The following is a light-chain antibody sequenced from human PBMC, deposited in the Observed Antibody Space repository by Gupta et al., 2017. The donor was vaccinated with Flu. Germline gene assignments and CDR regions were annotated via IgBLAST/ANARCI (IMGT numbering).Light chain of an antibody. CDR2: EVT. CDR1: SSDVGSYDL. CDR3: CSYAGSTTLT. J-gene: IGLJ3*02. Sequence: QSALTQPASVSGSPGQSITISCTGTSSDVGSYDLVSWYQQHPGKAPKLIIYEVTKRPSGISSRVSGSKSGNTAFLTISGLQAEDEAHYYCCSYAGSTTLTFGGGTKLTVL. V-gene: IGLV2-23*02.